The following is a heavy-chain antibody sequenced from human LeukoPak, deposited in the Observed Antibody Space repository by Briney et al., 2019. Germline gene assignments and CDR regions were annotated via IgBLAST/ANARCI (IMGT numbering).Heavy chain of an antibody. Sequence: ASVKVSCTASGYTFTNYAMQWVRQAPGQRLEWMGWINAGNGNTKYSQKFQGRVTINRDTSASIAYMKLSSLRSEDTAVYYCARDRGVTMVRGVIDSFDYWGQGTLVTVSS. V-gene: IGHV1-3*01. CDR1: GYTFTNYA. CDR2: INAGNGNT. D-gene: IGHD3-10*01. J-gene: IGHJ4*02. CDR3: ARDRGVTMVRGVIDSFDY.